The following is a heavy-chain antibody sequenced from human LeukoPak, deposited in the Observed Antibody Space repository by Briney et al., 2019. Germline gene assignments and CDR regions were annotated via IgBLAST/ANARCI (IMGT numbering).Heavy chain of an antibody. Sequence: ASVKVSCKASGYTFASYGVCWVRQAPGQGLEWMGWINTYNGNTDYAQNLQDRVTMTTDTSTSTAYMELSSLRSEDTAVYYCATDDGARPFYFDYWGQGTLVTVSS. CDR1: GYTFASYG. V-gene: IGHV1-18*01. CDR3: ATDDGARPFYFDY. J-gene: IGHJ4*02. D-gene: IGHD4/OR15-4a*01. CDR2: INTYNGNT.